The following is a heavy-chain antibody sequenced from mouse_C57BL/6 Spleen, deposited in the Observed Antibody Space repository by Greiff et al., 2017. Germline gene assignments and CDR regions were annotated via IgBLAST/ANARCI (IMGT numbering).Heavy chain of an antibody. CDR1: GYAFSSSW. D-gene: IGHD2-4*01. CDR2: IYPGDGDT. J-gene: IGHJ3*01. V-gene: IGHV1-82*01. CDR3: HYYDYDRGFAY. Sequence: QVQLQQSGPELVKPGASVKISCKASGYAFSSSWMNWVKQRPGKGLEWIGRIYPGDGDTNYNGKFKGKATLTADKSSSTAYMQLSSLTSEDSAVYFCHYYDYDRGFAYWGQGTLVTVSA.